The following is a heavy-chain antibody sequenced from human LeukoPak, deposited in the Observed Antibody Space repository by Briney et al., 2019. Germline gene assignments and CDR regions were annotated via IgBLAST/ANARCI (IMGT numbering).Heavy chain of an antibody. CDR1: GGSFSGYY. D-gene: IGHD6-13*01. CDR2: INHSGST. J-gene: IGHJ4*02. V-gene: IGHV4-34*01. CDR3: ARTQQQLSLDY. Sequence: PSETLSLTCAVCGGSFSGYYWSWLRQPPGKGLEWIGEINHSGSTNYNPSLKSRVTISVDTSKNQFSLKLSSVTAADTAVYYCARTQQQLSLDYWGQGTLVTVSS.